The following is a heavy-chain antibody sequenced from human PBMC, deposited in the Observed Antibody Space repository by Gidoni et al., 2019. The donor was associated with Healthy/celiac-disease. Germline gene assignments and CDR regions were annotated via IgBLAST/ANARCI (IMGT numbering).Heavy chain of an antibody. CDR2: IYYSGST. D-gene: IGHD2-8*01. J-gene: IGHJ4*02. Sequence: QLQLQESGPGLVKPSETLSLTCTVSGGSISSSSYYWGWIRQPPGKGREWIGSIYYSGSTYYNPSLKSRVTISVDTSKNQFSLKLSSVTAADTAVYYCARDYYCTNGVCYPPRDYWGQGTLVTVSS. CDR1: GGSISSSSYY. V-gene: IGHV4-39*07. CDR3: ARDYYCTNGVCYPPRDY.